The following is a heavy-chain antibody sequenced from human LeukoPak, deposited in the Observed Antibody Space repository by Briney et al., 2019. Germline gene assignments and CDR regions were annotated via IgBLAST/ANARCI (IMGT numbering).Heavy chain of an antibody. Sequence: GGSLRLSCAASGFTFSSYAMSWVRQAPGKGLEWVSGISGSGGSTYYADSVKDRFTISRDNSKNMLYLQMDSLRAEDTAVYYCARGYSSVDYWGQGTLVTVSS. J-gene: IGHJ4*02. D-gene: IGHD6-19*01. CDR3: ARGYSSVDY. CDR2: ISGSGGST. V-gene: IGHV3-23*01. CDR1: GFTFSSYA.